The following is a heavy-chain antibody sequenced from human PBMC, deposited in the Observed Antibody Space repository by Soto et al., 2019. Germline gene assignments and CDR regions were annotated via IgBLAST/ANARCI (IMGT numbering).Heavy chain of an antibody. V-gene: IGHV3-33*01. CDR1: GFTFSSYG. D-gene: IGHD6-19*01. Sequence: PGGSLRLSCAASGFTFSSYGMHWFRQAPGKGLEWVAVIWYDGSNKYYADSVKGRFTISRDNSKNTLYLQMNSLRAEDTAVYYCARDAGIAVAGTVDYWGQGTLVTVSS. CDR3: ARDAGIAVAGTVDY. CDR2: IWYDGSNK. J-gene: IGHJ4*02.